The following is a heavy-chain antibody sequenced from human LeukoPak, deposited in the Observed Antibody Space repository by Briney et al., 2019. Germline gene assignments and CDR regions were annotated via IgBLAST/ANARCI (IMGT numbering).Heavy chain of an antibody. Sequence: SETLSLTCAVYGGSFSGYYWSWIRQPPGKGLEWIGEINHSGSTNYNPSLKSRVTISVDTSKNQFSLRLSSVTAADTAVYYCARGARTPSGYGSRTAGRANWFDPWGQGTPVTVSS. CDR2: INHSGST. J-gene: IGHJ5*02. V-gene: IGHV4-34*01. D-gene: IGHD5-12*01. CDR1: GGSFSGYY. CDR3: ARGARTPSGYGSRTAGRANWFDP.